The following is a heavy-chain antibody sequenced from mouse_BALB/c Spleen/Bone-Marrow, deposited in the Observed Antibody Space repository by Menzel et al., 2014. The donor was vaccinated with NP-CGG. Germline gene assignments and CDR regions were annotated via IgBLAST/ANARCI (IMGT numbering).Heavy chain of an antibody. Sequence: EVNVVESGGGLVQPGGSRKLSCAASGFTFXSFGMHWVRQAPEKGLEWVAYISSGSSTIFYADTVKGRFTVSRDNPKNTLFLQMTSLRSEDTAMYFCTRGGNWDDFDSWGQGTTLTVSS. CDR3: TRGGNWDDFDS. J-gene: IGHJ2*01. CDR1: GFTFXSFG. D-gene: IGHD4-1*01. V-gene: IGHV5-17*02. CDR2: ISSGSSTI.